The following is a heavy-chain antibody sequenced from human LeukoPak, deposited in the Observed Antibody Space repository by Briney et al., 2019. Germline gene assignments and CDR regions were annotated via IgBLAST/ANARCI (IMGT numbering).Heavy chain of an antibody. CDR1: GGTFSSYA. CDR3: AREGIAAAGFPVRHNWFDP. V-gene: IGHV1-69*01. D-gene: IGHD6-13*01. CDR2: IIPIFGTA. Sequence: SVKVSCKASGGTFSSYAISWVRQAPGQGLEWMGGIIPIFGTANYAQKFQGRVTITADESTSTAYMELSSLRSEDTAVYYCAREGIAAAGFPVRHNWFDPWGQGTLVTVSS. J-gene: IGHJ5*02.